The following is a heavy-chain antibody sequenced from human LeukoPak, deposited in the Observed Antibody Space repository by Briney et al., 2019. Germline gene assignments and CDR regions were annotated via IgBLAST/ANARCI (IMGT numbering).Heavy chain of an antibody. CDR1: GLTLSSYW. Sequence: GGSLRLSCAASGLTLSSYWMHWVRQAPGKGLVWVSRINSDGSRISYADSVKGRFTISRDNAKNTLYLQMNRLRAEDTAVYYCAREGRLGDGAMGDWGRGTLVTVSS. V-gene: IGHV3-74*01. CDR2: INSDGSRI. CDR3: AREGRLGDGAMGD. D-gene: IGHD3-16*01. J-gene: IGHJ4*02.